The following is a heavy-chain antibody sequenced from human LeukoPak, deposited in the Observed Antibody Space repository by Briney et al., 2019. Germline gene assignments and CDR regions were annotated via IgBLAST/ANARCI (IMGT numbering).Heavy chain of an antibody. CDR3: ASGLELDY. J-gene: IGHJ4*02. Sequence: GGSLRLSCAASGFTFSGYSMMWVRQAPGRGLEWVTYIRSSGSTIYYADSVKGRFTISRDNAKNSLYLQMDSLRAEDTAVYYCASGLELDYWGQGTLVTVSS. V-gene: IGHV3-48*01. CDR2: IRSSGSTI. CDR1: GFTFSGYS.